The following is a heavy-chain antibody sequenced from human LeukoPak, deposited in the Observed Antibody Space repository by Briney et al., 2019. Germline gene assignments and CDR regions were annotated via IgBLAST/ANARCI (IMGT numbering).Heavy chain of an antibody. CDR2: ISSSGSTI. CDR3: ARLEYYYVSGNYYKLFDY. J-gene: IGHJ4*02. CDR1: GFTFSSYN. D-gene: IGHD3-10*01. Sequence: QPGGSLRLSCAASGFTFSSYNMNWVRQAPGKGLEWVSDISSSGSTIYFADSVKGRFTISRDKAKNSLYLQMNSLRDEDTAVYYCARLEYYYVSGNYYKLFDYWGQGTLVTVCS. V-gene: IGHV3-48*02.